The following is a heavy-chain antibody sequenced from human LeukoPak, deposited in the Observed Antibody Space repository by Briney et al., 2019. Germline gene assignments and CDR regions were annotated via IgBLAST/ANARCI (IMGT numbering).Heavy chain of an antibody. Sequence: SETLSLTCTVSGGSISSYYWSWIRQPPEKGLEWIGYIYYSGSTNYNPSLKSRVTISVDTSKNQFSLKLSSVTAADTAVYYCARQACSGGSCFPFDYWGQGTLVTVSS. CDR2: IYYSGST. CDR1: GGSISSYY. CDR3: ARQACSGGSCFPFDY. J-gene: IGHJ4*02. V-gene: IGHV4-59*08. D-gene: IGHD2-15*01.